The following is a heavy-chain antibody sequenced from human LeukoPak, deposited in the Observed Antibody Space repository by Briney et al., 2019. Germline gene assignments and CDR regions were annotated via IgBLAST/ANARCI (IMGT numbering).Heavy chain of an antibody. CDR2: IGGSGRST. CDR1: GFTFSRYS. V-gene: IGHV3-23*01. Sequence: PGGSLRLSCAASGFTFSRYSMNWVRQAPGKGLEWVSAIGGSGRSTYYADSVRGRFSISRDNPKNTLYLQMSSLRVEDTAVYYCALEKDDSPDYWGQGTLVTVSS. D-gene: IGHD3-22*01. CDR3: ALEKDDSPDY. J-gene: IGHJ4*02.